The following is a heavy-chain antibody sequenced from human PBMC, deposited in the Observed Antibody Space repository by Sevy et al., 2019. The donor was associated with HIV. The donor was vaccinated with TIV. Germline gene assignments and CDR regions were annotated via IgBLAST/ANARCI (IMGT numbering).Heavy chain of an antibody. D-gene: IGHD5-18*01. CDR1: GGSFSGYC. CDR3: ARATSLVTGPNNYYFDY. J-gene: IGHJ4*02. V-gene: IGHV4-34*01. Sequence: SETLSLTCAVYGGSFSGYCWSWIRQPPGKGLDWIGEINNSGSTNYNPSLKSRVTISLDTSKNQFSLKLSSVTAADTAVYYCARATSLVTGPNNYYFDYWGQGTLVTVSS. CDR2: INNSGST.